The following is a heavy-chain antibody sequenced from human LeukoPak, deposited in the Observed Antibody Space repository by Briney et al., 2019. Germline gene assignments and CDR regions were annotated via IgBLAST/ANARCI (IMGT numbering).Heavy chain of an antibody. CDR2: INHSGST. D-gene: IGHD2-2*01. CDR3: ARGLAGCSSTSCYVDY. CDR1: GGSFSGYY. J-gene: IGHJ4*02. Sequence: SETLSLTCAVYGGSFSGYYWSWIRQPPGKGLEWIGEINHSGSTNYNPSLKSRVTISVDTSKNRFSLKLSSVTAADTAVYYCARGLAGCSSTSCYVDYWGQGTLVTVSS. V-gene: IGHV4-34*01.